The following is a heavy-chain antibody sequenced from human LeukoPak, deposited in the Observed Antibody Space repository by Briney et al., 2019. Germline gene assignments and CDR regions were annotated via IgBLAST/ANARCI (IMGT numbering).Heavy chain of an antibody. V-gene: IGHV1-18*01. CDR1: GYTFTSYG. CDR3: ARVRHYDSSGPQDY. D-gene: IGHD3-22*01. Sequence: GASVKVSCKASGYTFTSYGISWVRQAPGQGLEWMGWISAYNGNTNYAQKLQGRVTMTTDTSTSTAYMELRSLRSDDTAVYYCARVRHYDSSGPQDYWGQGTLVTVSS. J-gene: IGHJ4*02. CDR2: ISAYNGNT.